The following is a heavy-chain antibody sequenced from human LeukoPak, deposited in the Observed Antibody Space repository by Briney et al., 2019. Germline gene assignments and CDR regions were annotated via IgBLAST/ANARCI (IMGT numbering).Heavy chain of an antibody. CDR2: IYTSGSN. J-gene: IGHJ4*02. D-gene: IGHD3-9*01. CDR1: GGSISSYY. Sequence: PSQTLSLTCPVSGGSISSYYWSWIRQPAGRGLEWIGRIYTSGSNTYNPSTKSRVTMSVDSSKTQFSLKLSCVTAADTAVYYCAARQIEEMTGYDIFRGRDYGGQGTLVTVSS. CDR3: AARQIEEMTGYDIFRGRDY. V-gene: IGHV4-4*07.